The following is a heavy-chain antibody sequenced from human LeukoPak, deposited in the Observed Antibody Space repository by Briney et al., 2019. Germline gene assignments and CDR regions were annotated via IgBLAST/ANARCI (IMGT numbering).Heavy chain of an antibody. J-gene: IGHJ4*02. Sequence: GGSLRLSCTASGFTFSDYWMTWVRQASGKGPEWVANIKQDGSQRYYVDSVRGRFTISRDNAKNSLFLQMNGLRAEDTAVYYCARRGGSSSRRSPIDYWGQGTLVTVSS. CDR3: ARRGGSSSRRSPIDY. CDR2: IKQDGSQR. V-gene: IGHV3-7*01. CDR1: GFTFSDYW. D-gene: IGHD6-6*01.